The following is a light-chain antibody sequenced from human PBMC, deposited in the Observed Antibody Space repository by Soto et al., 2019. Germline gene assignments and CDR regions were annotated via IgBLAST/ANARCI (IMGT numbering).Light chain of an antibody. CDR1: SSDVGGYIY. CDR2: DVS. CDR3: SSYAGNYTYV. Sequence: QSVLTQPRSVSGSPGQSVTISCTGTSSDVGGYIYVSWYQQHPGKAPKLMMFDVSKRPSGVPDRFSGSKSDNTASLTISGLQAEDEADYYCSSYAGNYTYVFGTWTKLTFL. V-gene: IGLV2-11*01. J-gene: IGLJ1*01.